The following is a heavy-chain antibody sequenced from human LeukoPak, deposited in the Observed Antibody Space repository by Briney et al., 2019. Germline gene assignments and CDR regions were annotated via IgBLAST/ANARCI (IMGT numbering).Heavy chain of an antibody. CDR2: ISWDSDSK. D-gene: IGHD6-25*01. CDR3: AKTSSASGGYCIDY. J-gene: IGHJ4*02. Sequence: PGGSLRLSCAASGFTFDDYAMHWVRQAPGKGLEWVSGISWDSDSKDYADSVKGRFIISRDNAKNSLYLQMNSLRAEDTALYYCAKTSSASGGYCIDYWGQGTPVTVSS. CDR1: GFTFDDYA. V-gene: IGHV3-9*01.